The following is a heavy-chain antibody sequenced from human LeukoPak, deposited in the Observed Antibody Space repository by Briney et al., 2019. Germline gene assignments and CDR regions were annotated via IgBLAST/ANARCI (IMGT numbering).Heavy chain of an antibody. CDR2: IYYSGST. CDR3: ASFGSGSYDGAFDI. CDR1: GGSISSSSYY. V-gene: IGHV4-39*07. D-gene: IGHD3-10*01. J-gene: IGHJ3*02. Sequence: SETLSLTCTVSGGSISSSSYYWGWIRQPPGKGLEWIGGIYYSGSTSYNPSLKSRVTISVDTSKNQFSLKLSSVTAADTAVYYCASFGSGSYDGAFDIWGQGTMVTVSS.